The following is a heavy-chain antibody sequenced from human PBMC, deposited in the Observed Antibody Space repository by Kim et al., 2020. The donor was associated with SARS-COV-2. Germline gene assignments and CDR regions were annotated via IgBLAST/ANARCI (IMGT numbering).Heavy chain of an antibody. CDR3: ARYENVYSSGWYFFDY. D-gene: IGHD6-19*01. CDR2: ISSSSSYI. CDR1: GFTFSSYS. Sequence: GGSLRLSCAASGFTFSSYSMNWVRQAPGKGLEWVSSISSSSSYIYYADSVKGRCTISRDNAKNSLYLQMNSLRAEDTAVYYCARYENVYSSGWYFFDYWGQGTLVTVSS. J-gene: IGHJ4*02. V-gene: IGHV3-21*01.